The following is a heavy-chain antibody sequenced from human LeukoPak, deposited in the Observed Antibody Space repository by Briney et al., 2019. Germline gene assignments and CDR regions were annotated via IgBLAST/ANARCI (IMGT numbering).Heavy chain of an antibody. CDR1: GFTFSSYS. V-gene: IGHV3-21*01. D-gene: IGHD6-19*01. CDR2: ISSSSSYI. CDR3: ARVVAVAGKAFDI. J-gene: IGHJ3*02. Sequence: GGSLRLSCAASGFTFSSYSMNWVRQAPGEGLEWVSSISSSSSYIYYADSVKGRFTISRDNAKNSLYLQMNSLRAEDTAVYYCARVVAVAGKAFDIWGQGTMVTVSS.